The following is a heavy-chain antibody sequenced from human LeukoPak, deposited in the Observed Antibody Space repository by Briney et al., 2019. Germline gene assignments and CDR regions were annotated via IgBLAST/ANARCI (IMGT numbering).Heavy chain of an antibody. V-gene: IGHV4-39*01. D-gene: IGHD3-22*01. J-gene: IGHJ3*02. Sequence: SETLSLTCTVSGGSISSSSYYWGWIRQPPGKGLEWIGSIYYSGSTYYNPSLKSRVTISVDTSKNQFSLRLSSVTAADTAVYYCARLYDSSGYYRDRGAFDIWGQGTMVTVSS. CDR1: GGSISSSSYY. CDR2: IYYSGST. CDR3: ARLYDSSGYYRDRGAFDI.